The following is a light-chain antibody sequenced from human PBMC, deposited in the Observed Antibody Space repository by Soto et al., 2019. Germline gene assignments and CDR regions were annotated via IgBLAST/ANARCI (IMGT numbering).Light chain of an antibody. V-gene: IGKV3-11*01. CDR3: QQRGDWPLYT. CDR2: DES. J-gene: IGKJ2*01. Sequence: MVLTQSLATLSLSPGGRSTLSCRASQSSSYTLAWYQQKPGQAPRLLTYDESNMATGFPPSFSGSGSETDFNLSSSRREPEDFTVYYCQQRGDWPLYTFGQGSRLQIK. CDR1: QSSSYT.